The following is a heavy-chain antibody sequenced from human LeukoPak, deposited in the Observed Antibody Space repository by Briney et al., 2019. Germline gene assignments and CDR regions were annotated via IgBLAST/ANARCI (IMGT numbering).Heavy chain of an antibody. J-gene: IGHJ4*02. CDR2: IIPIFGTA. CDR1: GGTFSSYA. Sequence: PEASVKVSCKASGGTFSSYAISWVRQAPGQGLEWMGGIIPIFGTANYAQKFQGRVTITADKSTSTAYMELSSLRSEDTAVYYCARDRDSSSCPDYWGQGTLVTVSS. V-gene: IGHV1-69*06. CDR3: ARDRDSSSCPDY. D-gene: IGHD6-6*01.